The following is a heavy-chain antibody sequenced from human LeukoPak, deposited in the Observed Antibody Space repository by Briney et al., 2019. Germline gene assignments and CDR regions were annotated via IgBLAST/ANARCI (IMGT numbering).Heavy chain of an antibody. CDR3: ARDRRRIAAAGTVGIDY. Sequence: PGGSLRLSCAASGFTFSDYYMSWIRQAPGKGLEWVSYIISSGSTIYYADSVKGRFTISRDNAKNSLYLQMNSLRAEDTAVYYCARDRRRIAAAGTVGIDYWGQGTLVTVSS. J-gene: IGHJ4*02. CDR2: IISSGSTI. D-gene: IGHD6-13*01. V-gene: IGHV3-11*01. CDR1: GFTFSDYY.